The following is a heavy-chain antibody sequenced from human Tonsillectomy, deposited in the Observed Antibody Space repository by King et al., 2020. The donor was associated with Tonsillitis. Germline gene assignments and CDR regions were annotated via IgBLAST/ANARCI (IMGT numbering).Heavy chain of an antibody. CDR1: GFTFNNYG. V-gene: IGHV3-30*18. CDR2: ISYDGSSK. D-gene: IGHD3-22*01. CDR3: AKGLYYYDSSGYYVRDAFDI. Sequence: QLVQSGGGVVQPGRSLRLSCSASGFTFNNYGMHWVRQAPGKGLDWVAGISYDGSSKYYKDSVKGRFTIPRDNSKNTLYLQMNSLRAEDTAVYYCAKGLYYYDSSGYYVRDAFDIWGQGTMVTVSS. J-gene: IGHJ3*02.